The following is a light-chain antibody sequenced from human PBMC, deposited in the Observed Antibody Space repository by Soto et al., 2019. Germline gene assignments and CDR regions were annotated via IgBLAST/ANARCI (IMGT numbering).Light chain of an antibody. J-gene: IGKJ4*01. CDR1: NNINNW. CDR2: KTS. Sequence: DIQMTQSPSTLSASVGDIVTITCRASNNINNWLAWYQQKPGKAPKLLIYKTSSLESGVPSRFSGSGSGTECTLTISRLQPDDFATYSCQQYNSYPVTFGGGTKVEIK. CDR3: QQYNSYPVT. V-gene: IGKV1-5*03.